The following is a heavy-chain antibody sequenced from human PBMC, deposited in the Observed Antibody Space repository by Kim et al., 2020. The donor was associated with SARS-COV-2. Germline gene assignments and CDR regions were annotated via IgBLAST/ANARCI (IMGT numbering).Heavy chain of an antibody. CDR2: IYPGDSDT. Sequence: GESLQISCKASGYSFISHWIGWVRQMPGKSLEWMGIIYPGDSDTTYSPSFRGQVTISADKSISTAYLQWSSLKASDTAMYYCARPASTAFWYFDLWGRGTLVTVSS. CDR1: GYSFISHW. J-gene: IGHJ2*01. CDR3: ARPASTAFWYFDL. V-gene: IGHV5-51*01.